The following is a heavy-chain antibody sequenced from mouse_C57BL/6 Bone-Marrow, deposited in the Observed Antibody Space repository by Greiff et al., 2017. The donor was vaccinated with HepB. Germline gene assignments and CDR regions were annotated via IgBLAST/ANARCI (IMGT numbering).Heavy chain of an antibody. D-gene: IGHD1-1*01. CDR3: ARSITTVVPHYAMDY. CDR1: GYTFTSYW. V-gene: IGHV1-7*01. J-gene: IGHJ4*01. Sequence: QVQLQQSGAELAKPGASVKLSFQASGYTFTSYWMHWVKQRPGQGLEWIGYINPSSGYTKYNQKFKDKATLTADKSSSTAYMQLSSLTYEDSAVYYCARSITTVVPHYAMDYWGQGTSVTVSS. CDR2: INPSSGYT.